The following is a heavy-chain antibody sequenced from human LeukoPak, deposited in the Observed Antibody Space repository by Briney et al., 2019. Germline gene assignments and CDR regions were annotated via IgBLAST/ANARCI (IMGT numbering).Heavy chain of an antibody. Sequence: ASVKVSCKASGYTFTDKAINWVRQAAGQGLEWMGWIHTNTGNPTYVQGFTGRFVFSLDTSVSTAYLQISGLKAEDTAVYYCARGPRYYGSGTYYFDYWGQGTLVTVSS. CDR3: ARGPRYYGSGTYYFDY. D-gene: IGHD3-10*01. J-gene: IGHJ4*02. CDR1: GYTFTDKA. CDR2: IHTNTGNP. V-gene: IGHV7-4-1*02.